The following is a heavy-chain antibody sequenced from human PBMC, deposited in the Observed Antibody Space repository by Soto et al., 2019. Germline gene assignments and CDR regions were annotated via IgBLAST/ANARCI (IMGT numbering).Heavy chain of an antibody. CDR1: GGSISSGGYY. D-gene: IGHD3-3*01. Sequence: SETLSLTCTVSGGSISSGGYYRSWIRQHPGKGLEWIGYIYYSGSTYYNPSLKSRVTISVDTSKNQFSLKLSSVAAADTAVYYCARVFTMNRDFDYWGQGTLVTVSS. CDR3: ARVFTMNRDFDY. V-gene: IGHV4-31*03. J-gene: IGHJ4*02. CDR2: IYYSGST.